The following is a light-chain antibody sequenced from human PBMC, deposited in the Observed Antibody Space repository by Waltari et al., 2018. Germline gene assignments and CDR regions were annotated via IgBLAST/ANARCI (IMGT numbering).Light chain of an antibody. CDR1: QTINNY. J-gene: IGKJ1*01. Sequence: ETVLTQSPATMSLYPGERATISCRASQTINNYLAWYNQKPGQAPRLLIYDASNRATGIPARFSGSGSGTDFTLTISILEPEDFAFYYCQQRYNWPLTFGQGTKVEIE. CDR3: QQRYNWPLT. CDR2: DAS. V-gene: IGKV3-11*01.